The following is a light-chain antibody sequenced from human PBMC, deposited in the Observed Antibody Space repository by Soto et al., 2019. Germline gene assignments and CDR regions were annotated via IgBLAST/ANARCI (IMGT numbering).Light chain of an antibody. CDR3: QQSYSTPST. Sequence: EIQLTQKPPTVSASGGGIDIGACRASQGISSWLAWYQQKPGKAPKLLIYAASSLQSGVPSRFCGCGSGTDFTLTLRCLQPEDFATYYCQQSYSTPSTFGQGTKVDIK. CDR2: AAS. J-gene: IGKJ1*01. V-gene: IGKV1-12*01. CDR1: QGISSW.